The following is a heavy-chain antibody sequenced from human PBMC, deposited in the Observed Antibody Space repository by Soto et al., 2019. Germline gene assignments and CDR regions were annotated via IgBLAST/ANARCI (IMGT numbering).Heavy chain of an antibody. D-gene: IGHD3-3*01. V-gene: IGHV3-9*01. CDR2: ISWNSSTI. CDR1: GFTFDDYA. CDR3: ARDKWLLSGAFDI. Sequence: PGGSLRLSCAASGFTFDDYAMHWVRQAPGKGLEWVSGISWNSSTIYYADSVKGRFTISRDNAKNSLYLQMNSLRAEDTAVYYCARDKWLLSGAFDIWGQGTMVTVSS. J-gene: IGHJ3*02.